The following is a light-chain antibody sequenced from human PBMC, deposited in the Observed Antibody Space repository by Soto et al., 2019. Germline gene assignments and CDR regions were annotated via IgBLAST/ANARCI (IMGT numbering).Light chain of an antibody. V-gene: IGKV3-20*01. CDR3: QQYGSSPIT. J-gene: IGKJ5*01. CDR2: GAS. CDR1: QYVSNK. Sequence: IVRAQSPATLSVSPGETATLSCRASQYVSNKVAWYQQKPGQAPRLLIYGASSRATGIPDRFSGSGSGTDFTLTISRLEPEDFAVYYCQQYGSSPITFGQGTRLEIK.